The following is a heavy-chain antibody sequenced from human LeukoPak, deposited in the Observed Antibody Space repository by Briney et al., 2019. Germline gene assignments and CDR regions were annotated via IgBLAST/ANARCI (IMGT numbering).Heavy chain of an antibody. J-gene: IGHJ4*02. Sequence: TGGSLRLSCAASGFTFSSFGMSWVRQAPGKGLEWVSAISGSGGSTYYADSVKGRFTISRDNSKNTLYLQMNSLRAEDTAVYYCAKPQPRSSWPHYWGQGTLVTVSS. CDR2: ISGSGGST. V-gene: IGHV3-23*01. CDR3: AKPQPRSSWPHY. CDR1: GFTFSSFG. D-gene: IGHD6-13*01.